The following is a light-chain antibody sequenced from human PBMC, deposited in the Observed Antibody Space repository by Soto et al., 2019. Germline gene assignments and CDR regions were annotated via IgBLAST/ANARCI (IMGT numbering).Light chain of an antibody. CDR3: AAWDDSLNGFWV. V-gene: IGLV1-44*01. CDR2: SNN. Sequence: QSVLTQPPSASGTPGQRVTISCSGSNSNVGSNTVNWYQQLPGTAPKVLIYSNNQRPSGVPDRFSGSKSGTSASLAISGLQSEDEADYYCAAWDDSLNGFWVFGGGTQLTVL. CDR1: NSNVGSNT. J-gene: IGLJ3*02.